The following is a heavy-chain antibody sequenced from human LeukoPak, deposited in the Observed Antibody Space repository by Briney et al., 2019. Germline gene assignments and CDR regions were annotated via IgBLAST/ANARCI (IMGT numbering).Heavy chain of an antibody. J-gene: IGHJ4*02. D-gene: IGHD2/OR15-2a*01. CDR3: ARGQNKCLGH. Sequence: ASVKVSCKASGYTFTNYFMHWVRQAPGQGLEWMGVINPSGGGTTYAQWFQGRVTMTRDTSTSTVHMELSSLRSEDTAVYYCARGQNKCLGHWGQGTLVTVSS. CDR1: GYTFTNYF. V-gene: IGHV1-46*01. CDR2: INPSGGGT.